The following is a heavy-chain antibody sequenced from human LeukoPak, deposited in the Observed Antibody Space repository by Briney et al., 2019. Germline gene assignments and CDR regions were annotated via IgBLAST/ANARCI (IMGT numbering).Heavy chain of an antibody. CDR1: GFTFSSYW. D-gene: IGHD6-13*01. Sequence: GGSLRLSCAASGFTFSSYWMHWVRQAPGKGLVWVSRINTDGSSTSYADSVKSRFTISRDNAKNTLYLQMNSLRAEDTAVYYCARDRARPVAAAGTIVYWGQGTLVTVSS. CDR2: INTDGSST. V-gene: IGHV3-74*01. CDR3: ARDRARPVAAAGTIVY. J-gene: IGHJ4*02.